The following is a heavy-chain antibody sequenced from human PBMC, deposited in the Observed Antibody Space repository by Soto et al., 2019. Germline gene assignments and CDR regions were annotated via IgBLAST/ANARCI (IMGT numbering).Heavy chain of an antibody. D-gene: IGHD1-26*01. CDR3: AKTYTRWELVS. CDR1: GFTFSRYA. V-gene: IGHV3-23*01. Sequence: EVQLLESGGGLVQPGGSLRLSCAASGFTFSRYAMSWVRQAPGQGLEWVSAISGSGGSTYYADSVKGPFTISRDNAKNTRNLQMNSLRAEDTAVYYCAKTYTRWELVSWGQGTMVTVSS. J-gene: IGHJ3*01. CDR2: ISGSGGST.